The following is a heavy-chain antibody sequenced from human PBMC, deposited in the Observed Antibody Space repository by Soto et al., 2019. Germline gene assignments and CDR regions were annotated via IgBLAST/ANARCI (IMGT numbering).Heavy chain of an antibody. CDR3: ARGRSCSGGSCYGVWYYYGMDV. J-gene: IGHJ6*02. D-gene: IGHD2-15*01. CDR2: MNPNSGNT. V-gene: IGHV1-8*01. Sequence: GASVKVSCKASGYTFTRYGISWVRQATGQGLEWMGWMNPNSGNTGYAQKFQGRVTMTRNTSISTAYMELSSLRSEDTAVYYCARGRSCSGGSCYGVWYYYGMDVWGQGTTVTVSS. CDR1: GYTFTRYG.